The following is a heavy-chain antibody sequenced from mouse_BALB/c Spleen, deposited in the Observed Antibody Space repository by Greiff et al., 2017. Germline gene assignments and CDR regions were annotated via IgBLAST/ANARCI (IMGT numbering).Heavy chain of an antibody. D-gene: IGHD5-1*01. CDR2: IDPETGGT. CDR3: TREGVYYAMDY. J-gene: IGHJ4*01. Sequence: VQLQESGAELVRPGASVTLSCKASGYTFTDYEMHWVKQTPVHGLEWIGAIDPETGGTAYNQKFKGKATLTADKSSSTAYMELRSLTSEDSAVYYCTREGVYYAMDYWGQGTSVTVSS. CDR1: GYTFTDYE. V-gene: IGHV1-15*01.